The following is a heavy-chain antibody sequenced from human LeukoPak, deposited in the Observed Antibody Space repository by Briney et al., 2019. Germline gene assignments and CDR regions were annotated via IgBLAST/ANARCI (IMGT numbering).Heavy chain of an antibody. Sequence: QPGGSLRLSCAASGLTFSRYWMHWVRQAPGKGLVWVSRINSDGSTTNYADSVKGRFTISRDNAKNTMYLQMNSLRAEDTAVYYCVSRYCTITNCYKASGTGSFDIWGQGTMVSVSS. CDR2: INSDGSTT. D-gene: IGHD2-2*02. CDR3: VSRYCTITNCYKASGTGSFDI. J-gene: IGHJ3*02. V-gene: IGHV3-74*01. CDR1: GLTFSRYW.